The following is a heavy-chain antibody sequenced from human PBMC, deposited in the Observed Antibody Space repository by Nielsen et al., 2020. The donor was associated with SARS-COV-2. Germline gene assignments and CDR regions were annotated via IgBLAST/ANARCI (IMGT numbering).Heavy chain of an antibody. V-gene: IGHV3-11*05. Sequence: GGSLRLSCAASGFTFSDYYMSWIRQAPGKGLEWVSYISSSSYTNYADSVKGRFTISRDNAKNSLYLQMNSLRAEDTAVYYCARDLGSSYGMDVWGQGTTVTVSS. D-gene: IGHD2-2*01. CDR1: GFTFSDYY. CDR2: ISSSSYT. CDR3: ARDLGSSYGMDV. J-gene: IGHJ6*02.